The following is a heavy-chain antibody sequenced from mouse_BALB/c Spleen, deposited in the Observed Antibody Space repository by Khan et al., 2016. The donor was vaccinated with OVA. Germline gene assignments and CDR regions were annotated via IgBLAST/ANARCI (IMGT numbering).Heavy chain of an antibody. CDR3: ARGRGYHFCDY. CDR1: GYTFADYN. V-gene: IGHV1S29*02. J-gene: IGHJ2*01. Sequence: VQLKQSGPELVKPGASVKISCKASGYTFADYNIHWVTQSLGKSLEWIGYIYPYTGGPGYNQKFKSKATLTVDNSSNTAYMEVRSLTSEDSAVYYCARGRGYHFCDYWGQGTTLTVSS. D-gene: IGHD2-2*01. CDR2: IYPYTGGP.